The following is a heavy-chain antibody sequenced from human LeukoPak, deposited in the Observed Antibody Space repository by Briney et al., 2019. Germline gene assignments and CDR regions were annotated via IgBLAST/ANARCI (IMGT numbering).Heavy chain of an antibody. J-gene: IGHJ4*02. V-gene: IGHV3-64D*09. Sequence: PGGSLRLSCSASGFTFISYAMHWVRQAPRKGLEYVADITGNGDSTYYADSVKGRFTISRGNSKNTLYLQMSSLRVEDTAVYYCVKDLSSVGSGWYGGDYWGQGTLVTVSS. CDR3: VKDLSSVGSGWYGGDY. CDR2: ITGNGDST. CDR1: GFTFISYA. D-gene: IGHD6-19*01.